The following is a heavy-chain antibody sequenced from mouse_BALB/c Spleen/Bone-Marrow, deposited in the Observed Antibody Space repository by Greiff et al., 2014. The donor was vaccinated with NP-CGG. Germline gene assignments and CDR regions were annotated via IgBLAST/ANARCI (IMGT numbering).Heavy chain of an antibody. D-gene: IGHD3-3*01. CDR2: INPGSGGT. V-gene: IGHV1-54*01. CDR1: GYAFTNYL. Sequence: VQLQQSGAELVRPGTSVKVSCKASGYAFTNYLIEWVQQRPGQGLEWIGMINPGSGGTNYNEKFKGKATLTADKSSSTAYMQLSSLTSDDSSVYFSARRDGSYFDYWGQGTTLTVSA. CDR3: ARRDGSYFDY. J-gene: IGHJ2*01.